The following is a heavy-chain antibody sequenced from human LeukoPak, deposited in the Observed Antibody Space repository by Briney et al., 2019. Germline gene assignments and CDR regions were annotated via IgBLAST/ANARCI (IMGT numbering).Heavy chain of an antibody. D-gene: IGHD4-17*01. CDR2: IIPIFGIA. CDR1: GYTFTSYA. V-gene: IGHV1-69*04. CDR3: ARGSDYGENNWFDP. Sequence: GASVKVSCKASGYTFTSYAMHWVRQAPGQGLEWMGRIIPIFGIANYAQKFQGRVTITADKSTSTAYMELSSLRSEDTAVYYCARGSDYGENNWFDPWGQGTLVTVSS. J-gene: IGHJ5*02.